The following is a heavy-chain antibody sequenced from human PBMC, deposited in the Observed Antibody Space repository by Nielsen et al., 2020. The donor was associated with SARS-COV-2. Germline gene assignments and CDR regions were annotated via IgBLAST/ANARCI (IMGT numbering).Heavy chain of an antibody. J-gene: IGHJ6*02. Sequence: GESLKISCKGSGYSFGYHWIAWVRQMPGKGLEWMGSIYPADSASRYSPSFQGQVTISADKSISTAYLQWSSLKASDTAIYYCAREGQDASGTERRGMDVWGQGTTVTVSS. CDR3: AREGQDASGTERRGMDV. D-gene: IGHD3-10*01. V-gene: IGHV5-51*01. CDR2: IYPADSAS. CDR1: GYSFGYHW.